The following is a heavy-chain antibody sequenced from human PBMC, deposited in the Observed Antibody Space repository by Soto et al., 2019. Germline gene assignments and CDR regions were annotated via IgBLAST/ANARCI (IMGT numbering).Heavy chain of an antibody. CDR2: IIPIFGTA. CDR3: ARVVVVPTETKGEYYYYYYGMDV. D-gene: IGHD2-2*01. CDR1: GGTFSSYA. Sequence: SVKVSCKASGGTFSSYAISWVRQAPGQGLEWMGGIIPIFGTANYAQKFQGRVTITADESTSTAYMELSSLRSEDTAVYYCARVVVVPTETKGEYYYYYYGMDVWGQGTTVTVSS. V-gene: IGHV1-69*13. J-gene: IGHJ6*02.